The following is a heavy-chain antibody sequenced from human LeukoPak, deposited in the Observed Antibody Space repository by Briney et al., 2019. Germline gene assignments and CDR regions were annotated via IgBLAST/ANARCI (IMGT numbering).Heavy chain of an antibody. Sequence: SETLSLTCAVYGGSFSDYYWSWIRQPPGKGLEWIGGINHSGITNYNPSLKSRLTISVDTCKNQFSLILTSVTAADTAMYFCVRGGRHGYNSGDYWGQGTLVTVSS. CDR2: INHSGIT. CDR3: VRGGRHGYNSGDY. J-gene: IGHJ4*02. V-gene: IGHV4-34*01. D-gene: IGHD5-24*01. CDR1: GGSFSDYY.